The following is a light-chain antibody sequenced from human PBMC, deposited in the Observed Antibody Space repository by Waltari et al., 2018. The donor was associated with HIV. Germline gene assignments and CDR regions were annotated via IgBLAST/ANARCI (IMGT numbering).Light chain of an antibody. CDR2: ENT. CDR3: QSYDTSLSASV. Sequence: QSVLTQPPSVSGAPGQRVTISCTGSSSNIGAGYDVHWYQQLPGRAPKRLIYENTNRPSGVPDRFSGSKSGTSAALAITGLQAVDETDYYCQSYDTSLSASVFGTGTKVTVL. CDR1: SSNIGAGYD. J-gene: IGLJ1*01. V-gene: IGLV1-40*01.